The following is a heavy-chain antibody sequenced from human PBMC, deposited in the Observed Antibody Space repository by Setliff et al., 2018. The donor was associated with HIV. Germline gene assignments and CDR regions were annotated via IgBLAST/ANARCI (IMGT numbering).Heavy chain of an antibody. CDR3: VRDRDWAFDY. D-gene: IGHD3-9*01. CDR2: NGIINGAK. J-gene: IGHJ4*02. V-gene: IGHV3-48*01. Sequence: GGSLRLSCAASGFTFSSYSMNWVRQAPGKGLEWISYNGIINGAKHYADSMEGRFTISRDDAKNSLYLQMDSLRAENTAVYYCVRDRDWAFDYWGQGILVTVSS. CDR1: GFTFSSYS.